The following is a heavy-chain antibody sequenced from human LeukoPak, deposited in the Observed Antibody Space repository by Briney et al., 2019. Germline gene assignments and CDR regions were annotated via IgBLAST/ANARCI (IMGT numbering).Heavy chain of an antibody. CDR2: IRGSGGST. V-gene: IGHV3-23*01. J-gene: IGHJ4*02. CDR3: ARRNSGYSSSWYFNDY. CDR1: GFTFSSYA. Sequence: RGSLRLSCAASGFTFSSYAMSWVRQAPGKGLEWVSAIRGSGGSTYYADSVKGRFTISRDNSKNTLYLQMNSLRAEDTAVYYCARRNSGYSSSWYFNDYWGQGTLVTVSS. D-gene: IGHD6-13*01.